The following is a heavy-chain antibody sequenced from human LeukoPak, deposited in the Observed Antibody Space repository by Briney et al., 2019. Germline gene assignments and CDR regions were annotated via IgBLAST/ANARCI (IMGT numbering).Heavy chain of an antibody. CDR3: ARDREDTAMVISGAFDI. V-gene: IGHV4-61*02. CDR2: IYTSGST. Sequence: PSETLSLTCTVSGGSISSGSYYWSWIRRPAGKGLEWIGRIYTSGSTNYNPSLKSRVTISVDTSKNQFSLKLSSVTAADTAVYYCARDREDTAMVISGAFDIWGQVTMVTVSS. D-gene: IGHD5-18*01. J-gene: IGHJ3*02. CDR1: GGSISSGSYY.